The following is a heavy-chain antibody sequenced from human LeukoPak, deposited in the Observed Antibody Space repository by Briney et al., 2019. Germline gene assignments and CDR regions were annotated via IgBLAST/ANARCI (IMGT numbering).Heavy chain of an antibody. CDR2: INPSGGST. CDR3: ARSGSGRYYYMDV. D-gene: IGHD3-10*01. Sequence: GASVKVSCKVSGYTLTELSMHWVRQAPGKGLEWMGIINPSGGSTSYAQKFQGRVTMTRDTSTSTVYMELSSLRSEDTAVYYCARSGSGRYYYMDVWGKGTTVTVSS. V-gene: IGHV1-46*01. CDR1: GYTLTELS. J-gene: IGHJ6*03.